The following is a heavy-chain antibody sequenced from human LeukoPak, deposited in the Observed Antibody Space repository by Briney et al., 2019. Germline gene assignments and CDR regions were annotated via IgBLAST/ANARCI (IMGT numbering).Heavy chain of an antibody. CDR1: GGSISSYY. D-gene: IGHD5-18*01. J-gene: IGHJ4*02. V-gene: IGHV4-4*07. Sequence: PSETLSLTCTVSGGSISSYYWSWIRQPAGKGLEWIGRIYTSGSTNYNPSLKSRVTMSVDTSKNQFSLKLSSVTAADTAVYYCARVRYSYGRREYYFDYWGQGTLVTVSS. CDR3: ARVRYSYGRREYYFDY. CDR2: IYTSGST.